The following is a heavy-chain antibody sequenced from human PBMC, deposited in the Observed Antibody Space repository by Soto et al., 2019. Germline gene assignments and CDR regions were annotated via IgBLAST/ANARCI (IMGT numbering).Heavy chain of an antibody. J-gene: IGHJ4*02. Sequence: SETLSLTCTVSGGSISSYYWSWIRQPPGKGLEWIGYIYYSGSTNYNPSLKSRVTISVDTSKNQFYLKLSSVTAADTAVYYCARIVEAATFDYWGQGTLVTVSS. CDR3: ARIVEAATFDY. CDR2: IYYSGST. V-gene: IGHV4-59*01. CDR1: GGSISSYY. D-gene: IGHD6-25*01.